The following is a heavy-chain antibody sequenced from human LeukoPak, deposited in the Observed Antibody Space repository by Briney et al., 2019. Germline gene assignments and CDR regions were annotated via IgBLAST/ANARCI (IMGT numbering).Heavy chain of an antibody. Sequence: GGSLRLSCAASGFTFSGFSMSWVRQSPTKGLEWVANIKQDGSERYYVDSVKGRFTISRDNAKNSLSLQMNDLRAEDTAVYYCARAGSHWHYVYWGQGTVVTVSS. CDR2: IKQDGSER. D-gene: IGHD3-10*01. V-gene: IGHV3-7*01. CDR1: GFTFSGFS. J-gene: IGHJ4*02. CDR3: ARAGSHWHYVY.